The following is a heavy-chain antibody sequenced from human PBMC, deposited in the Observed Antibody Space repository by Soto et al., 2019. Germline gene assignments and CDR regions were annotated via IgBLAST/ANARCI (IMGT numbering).Heavy chain of an antibody. Sequence: LRLSCAASGFTFSGSAMHWVRQASGKGLEWVGRIRSKANSYATAYAASVKGRFTISRDDSKNTAYLQMNNLKTEDTAVYYCTSPGRGYDSDYWGQGXLVTVYS. CDR2: IRSKANSYAT. V-gene: IGHV3-73*01. CDR1: GFTFSGSA. J-gene: IGHJ4*02. CDR3: TSPGRGYDSDY. D-gene: IGHD5-12*01.